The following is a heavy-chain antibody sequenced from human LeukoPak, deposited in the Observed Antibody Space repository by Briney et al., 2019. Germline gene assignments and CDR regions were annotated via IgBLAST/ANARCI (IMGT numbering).Heavy chain of an antibody. D-gene: IGHD2-15*01. CDR1: GGTFSSYA. CDR3: VRGYCSGGSCYSFDAFDI. CDR2: IIPILGIA. V-gene: IGHV1-69*04. Sequence: SVKVSCKASGGTFSSYAISWVRQAPGQGLEWMGRIIPILGIASYAQKFQGRVTIAADKSTSTAYMELSSLRSEDTAVYYCVRGYCSGGSCYSFDAFDIWGQGTMVTVSS. J-gene: IGHJ3*02.